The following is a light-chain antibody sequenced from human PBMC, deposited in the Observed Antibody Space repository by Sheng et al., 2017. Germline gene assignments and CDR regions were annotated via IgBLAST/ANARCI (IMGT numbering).Light chain of an antibody. CDR3: QQYDHLPFT. J-gene: IGKJ3*01. CDR2: EAS. Sequence: DIQLTQSPTSLSASEGDRVTITCQASQDIDNHLNWYQQRPGKAPKLLIYEASNLGAGVPSRFSGSGSGTDFRLVISSLQPEDFATYYCQQYDHLPFTFGPGTKVDFK. V-gene: IGKV1-33*01. CDR1: QDIDNH.